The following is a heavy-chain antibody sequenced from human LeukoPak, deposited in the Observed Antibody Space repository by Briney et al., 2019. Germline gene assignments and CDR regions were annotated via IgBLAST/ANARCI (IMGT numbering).Heavy chain of an antibody. V-gene: IGHV3-48*01. Sequence: GGSLRLSCAASGFTFSSYSMNWVRQAPGKGLEWVSYISSSSSTIYYADSVKGRFTISRDNAKNSLYLQMNSLRAEDTAVYYCAKDLGRVSNDYGDYPTDYWGQGTLVTVSS. D-gene: IGHD4-17*01. J-gene: IGHJ4*02. CDR3: AKDLGRVSNDYGDYPTDY. CDR2: ISSSSSTI. CDR1: GFTFSSYS.